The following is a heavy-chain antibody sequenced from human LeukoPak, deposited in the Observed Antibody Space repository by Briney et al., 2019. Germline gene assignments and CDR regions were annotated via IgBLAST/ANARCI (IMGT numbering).Heavy chain of an antibody. J-gene: IGHJ3*02. CDR1: GYTFTSYG. V-gene: IGHV1-18*01. CDR3: ARDHGLVAYAIRAFDI. D-gene: IGHD2-8*02. Sequence: ASVKVSCKASGYTFTSYGISWVRQAPGQGLEWMGWISAYNGNTNYAQKLQGRVTMTTDTSTSTAYMELRSLRSDDTAVYYCARDHGLVAYAIRAFDIWGQGTMVTVSS. CDR2: ISAYNGNT.